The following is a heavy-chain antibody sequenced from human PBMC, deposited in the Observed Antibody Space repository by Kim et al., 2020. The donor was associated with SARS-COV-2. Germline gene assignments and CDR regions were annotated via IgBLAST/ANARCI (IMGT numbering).Heavy chain of an antibody. CDR2: IYHSGST. Sequence: SETLSLTCTVSGYSISSGNYWGWIRQPPGKGLEWIGSIYHSGSTYYNPSLKSRVTISVDTSKNQFSLKLTSVTAADTAGYYCARVGYSYGYWGYYFDYWGQGALVTVSS. CDR1: GYSISSGNY. J-gene: IGHJ4*02. CDR3: ARVGYSYGYWGYYFDY. D-gene: IGHD5-18*01. V-gene: IGHV4-38-2*02.